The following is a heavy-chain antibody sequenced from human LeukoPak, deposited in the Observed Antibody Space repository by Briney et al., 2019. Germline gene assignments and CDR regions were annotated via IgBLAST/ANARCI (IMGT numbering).Heavy chain of an antibody. CDR2: IGSAGTST. V-gene: IGHV3-74*03. J-gene: IGHJ4*02. CDR3: TRHQDY. Sequence: GGSLRLSCAASGFTFSSHWMHWVRQAPGKGLVWVALIGSAGTSTTYADSVKGRFTISRDNARNILYLQMNGLRVDDTAVYYCTRHQDYCGQGTLVTVS. CDR1: GFTFSSHW.